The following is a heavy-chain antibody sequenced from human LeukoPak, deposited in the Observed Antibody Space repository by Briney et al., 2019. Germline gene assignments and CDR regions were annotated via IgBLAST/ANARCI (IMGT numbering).Heavy chain of an antibody. Sequence: PSETLSLTCTVSGGSISSNSYYWGWIRQPPGRGLEWIGSIYYSGSPYYNPSLKSRVTISVDTSKNQFSLKVISVTAADTAVYYCARWRTARTGFDYWGQGTLVTVSS. J-gene: IGHJ4*02. D-gene: IGHD3/OR15-3a*01. CDR1: GGSISSNSYY. V-gene: IGHV4-39*01. CDR2: IYYSGSP. CDR3: ARWRTARTGFDY.